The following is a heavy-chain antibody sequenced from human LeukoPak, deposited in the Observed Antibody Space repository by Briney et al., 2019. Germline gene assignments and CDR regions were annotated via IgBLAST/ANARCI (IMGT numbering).Heavy chain of an antibody. Sequence: PGGSLRLSCAASGFTFSSYEMNWFRQAPGKGLEWVSYISSSGSTIYYADSVKGRFTISRDNAKNSLYLQMNSLRAEDTAVYYCARDCSGGSCYYGTDAFDIWGQGTMVTVSS. V-gene: IGHV3-48*03. J-gene: IGHJ3*02. CDR2: ISSSGSTI. D-gene: IGHD2-15*01. CDR3: ARDCSGGSCYYGTDAFDI. CDR1: GFTFSSYE.